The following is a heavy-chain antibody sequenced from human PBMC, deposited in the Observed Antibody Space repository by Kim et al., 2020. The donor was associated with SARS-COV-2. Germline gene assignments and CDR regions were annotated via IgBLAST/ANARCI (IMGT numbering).Heavy chain of an antibody. Sequence: SETLSLTCAVYGGSFSGYYWSWIRQPPGKELEWIGEINHSGGATLNPSLQSRVTILVDTSKNQFSLELTSVTAADTAVYYCASFAPESIASTTTSPHAEYFQDWGQGTLVTVSS. CDR1: GGSFSGYY. CDR3: ASFAPESIASTTTSPHAEYFQD. J-gene: IGHJ1*01. CDR2: INHSGGA. D-gene: IGHD6-6*01. V-gene: IGHV4-34*01.